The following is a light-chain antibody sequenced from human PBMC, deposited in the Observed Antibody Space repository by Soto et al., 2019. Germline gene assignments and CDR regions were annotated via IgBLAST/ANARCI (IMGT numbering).Light chain of an antibody. Sequence: DIQMTQSPSSLSASVGDRVTITCQASQNINNYLNWYQQKPGKAPKLLIYKASSLHSGVPSRFSGSGSGTEFTLTITSLQPDDFATYYCQNYNSFSRTFGQGTRWIS. J-gene: IGKJ1*01. CDR1: QNINNY. CDR2: KAS. CDR3: QNYNSFSRT. V-gene: IGKV1-5*03.